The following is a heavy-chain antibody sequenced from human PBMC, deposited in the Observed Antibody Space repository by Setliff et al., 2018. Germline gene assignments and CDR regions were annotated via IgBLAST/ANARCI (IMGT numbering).Heavy chain of an antibody. CDR2: ITAGNGDT. J-gene: IGHJ4*02. Sequence: GASVKVSCKASGYTFTKYYMYWVRQAPGQGLEWMGWITAGNGDTKYSQKFQDRITITRDTSTSTIYLELTSLRSDDTAVYYCAGAGVAAAGKKGVFEHWGQGTLVTVSS. D-gene: IGHD6-13*01. V-gene: IGHV1-2*02. CDR3: AGAGVAAAGKKGVFEH. CDR1: GYTFTKYY.